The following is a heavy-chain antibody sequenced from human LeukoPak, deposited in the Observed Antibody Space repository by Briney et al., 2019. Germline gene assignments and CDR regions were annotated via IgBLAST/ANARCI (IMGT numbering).Heavy chain of an antibody. CDR3: ARYSHSRDAFDI. J-gene: IGHJ3*02. D-gene: IGHD2-15*01. V-gene: IGHV4-59*01. CDR2: IYYSGST. CDR1: GGSISSYY. Sequence: SETLSLTCTVSGGSISSYYWSWIRQPPGKGLEWIGYIYYSGSTNYNPSLKSRVTISVDTSKNQFSLKLGSVTAADTAVYYCARYSHSRDAFDIWGQGTMVTVSS.